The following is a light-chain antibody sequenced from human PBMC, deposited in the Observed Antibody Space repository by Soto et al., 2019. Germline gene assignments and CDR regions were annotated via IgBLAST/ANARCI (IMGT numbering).Light chain of an antibody. J-gene: IGKJ3*01. CDR1: QSVSSSY. CDR3: EQYGSSPFT. Sequence: EIVLTQSPGTLSLSPGERATLSCRASQSVSSSYLAWYQQKPDQAPRLLIYGASSRATGIPDRFSVSGSGSDFPLTISSLQPEDFAVYFCEQYGSSPFTFGPGNKVDIK. V-gene: IGKV3-20*01. CDR2: GAS.